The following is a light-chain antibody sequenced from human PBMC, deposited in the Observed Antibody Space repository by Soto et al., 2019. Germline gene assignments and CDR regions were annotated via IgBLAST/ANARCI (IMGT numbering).Light chain of an antibody. CDR3: AAWDSSLSTGL. Sequence: QSVLTQPPSVSAAPGQKVTVSCSGSSSTIGDNYVSWYQQLPGKAPKLVLFDNDKRPSGIPDRFSGSKSGTSATLGITGLQTGGEADYYCAAWDSSLSTGLFGTGTKVTVL. J-gene: IGLJ1*01. CDR1: SSTIGDNY. CDR2: DND. V-gene: IGLV1-51*01.